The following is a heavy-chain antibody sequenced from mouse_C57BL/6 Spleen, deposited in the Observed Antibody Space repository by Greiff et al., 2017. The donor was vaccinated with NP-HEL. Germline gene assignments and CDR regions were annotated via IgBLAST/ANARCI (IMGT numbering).Heavy chain of an antibody. CDR1: GYSITSGYG. CDR2: ISYSGST. J-gene: IGHJ2*01. CDR3: ARTARIKY. D-gene: IGHD3-3*01. V-gene: IGHV3-2*02. Sequence: EVKLQKSGPGLVKPSQSLSLTCTVTGYSITSGYGWNWIRQFPGNKLEWMGYISYSGSTNYNQSIKSRISITRDTSKNQFFLQLNSVTTEDTATYYWARTARIKYWGQGTTLTVSA.